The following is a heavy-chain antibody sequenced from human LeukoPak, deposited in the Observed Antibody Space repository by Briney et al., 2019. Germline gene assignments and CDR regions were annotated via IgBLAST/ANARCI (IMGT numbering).Heavy chain of an antibody. CDR1: GYSFTSYW. CDR2: IYPGDSDT. V-gene: IGHV5-51*01. D-gene: IGHD2-2*01. J-gene: IGHJ4*02. Sequence: GESLKISCKGSGYSFTSYWIGWVRQMPGKGLEWMGIIYPGDSDTRYSPSFQGQVTISADKSISTAYLQWSSLKASDTAMYYGAKRGGCSSPSCPPFDYWGQGTLVTVSS. CDR3: AKRGGCSSPSCPPFDY.